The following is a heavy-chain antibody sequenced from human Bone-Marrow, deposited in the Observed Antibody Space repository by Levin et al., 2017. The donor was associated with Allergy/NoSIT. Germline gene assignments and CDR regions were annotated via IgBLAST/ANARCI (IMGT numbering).Heavy chain of an antibody. CDR1: GGSISSGTYY. Sequence: SETLSLTCTVSGGSISSGTYYWSWIRQPAGKGLEWIGRIFASGRTDYNPSLKSRVTMSVDTSKNHFSLRLSSVNAADTAVYYCARDRRDTDYYYYYMDVWGKGTTVTVSS. CDR2: IFASGRT. J-gene: IGHJ6*03. V-gene: IGHV4-61*02. D-gene: IGHD2-21*02. CDR3: ARDRRDTDYYYYYMDV.